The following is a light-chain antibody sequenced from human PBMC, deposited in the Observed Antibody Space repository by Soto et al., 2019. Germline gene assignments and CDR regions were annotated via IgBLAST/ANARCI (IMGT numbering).Light chain of an antibody. CDR3: QQYGSSPIT. V-gene: IGKV3-20*01. CDR1: QSVSTY. CDR2: DAS. Sequence: ETVLTQSPATLSFSPGESATLSCRASQSVSTYLAWYQQKPGQAPRLLIYDASNRVTGIPARFRGSGSGTDFTLTISRLEPEDFAVYYCQQYGSSPITFGQGTRLEIK. J-gene: IGKJ5*01.